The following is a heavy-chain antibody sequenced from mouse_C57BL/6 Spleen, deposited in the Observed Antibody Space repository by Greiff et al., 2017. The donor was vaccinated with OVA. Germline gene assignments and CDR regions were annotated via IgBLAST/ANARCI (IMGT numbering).Heavy chain of an antibody. J-gene: IGHJ2*01. CDR1: GYTFTSYW. V-gene: IGHV1-50*01. CDR3: ARERDGTTRAYYFDD. CDR2: IDPSDSYT. D-gene: IGHD2-1*01. Sequence: QVQLQQPGAELVKPGASVKLSCKASGYTFTSYWMQWVKQRPGQGLEWIGEIDPSDSYTNYNQKFKGKATLTVDTSSSTAYMQLSSLTSEDSAVYYCARERDGTTRAYYFDDWGKGTTLTVAS.